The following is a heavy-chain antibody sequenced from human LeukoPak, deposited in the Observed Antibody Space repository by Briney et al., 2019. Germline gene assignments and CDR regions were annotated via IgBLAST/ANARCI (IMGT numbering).Heavy chain of an antibody. D-gene: IGHD4-23*01. CDR1: GGTFSNYI. CDR2: IIPIFGTA. CDR3: ARGGGGNYTFDI. Sequence: GASGKVSCKASGGTFSNYIINWVRQAPGPGLEWMGGIIPIFGTANYAQKFQGRVTITADESTSTAYMELSSLRSEDTAVYYCARGGGGNYTFDIWGQGTMVTVSS. V-gene: IGHV1-69*13. J-gene: IGHJ3*02.